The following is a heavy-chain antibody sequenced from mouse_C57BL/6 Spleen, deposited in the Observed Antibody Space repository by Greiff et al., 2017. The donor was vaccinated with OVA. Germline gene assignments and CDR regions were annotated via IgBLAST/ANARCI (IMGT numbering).Heavy chain of an antibody. CDR1: GYTFTSYW. CDR2: IYPGSGST. J-gene: IGHJ3*01. Sequence: QVQLKQPGAELVKPGASVKMSCKASGYTFTSYWITWVKQRPGQGLEWIGDIYPGSGSTNYHEKFKSKATLTVDTSSSTAYMQLSSLTSEDSAVYYCAREGGSSPVAYWGQGTLVTVSA. V-gene: IGHV1-55*01. D-gene: IGHD1-1*01. CDR3: AREGGSSPVAY.